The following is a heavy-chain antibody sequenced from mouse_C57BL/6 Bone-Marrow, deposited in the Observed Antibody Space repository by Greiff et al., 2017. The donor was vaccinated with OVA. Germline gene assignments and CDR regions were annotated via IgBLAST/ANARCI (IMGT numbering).Heavy chain of an antibody. CDR2: IWSGGST. Sequence: VQLQQSGPGLVQPSQSLYITCTASGFSLTSYGVHWVRQSPGKGLEWLGVIWSGGSTAYNAAFISRLSISKDNSKNQVFFKMNSLQTDDTAIYSCARRDSLGYAAWFAYWGQGTLVTVSA. V-gene: IGHV2-2*01. D-gene: IGHD3-2*02. J-gene: IGHJ3*01. CDR3: ARRDSLGYAAWFAY. CDR1: GFSLTSYG.